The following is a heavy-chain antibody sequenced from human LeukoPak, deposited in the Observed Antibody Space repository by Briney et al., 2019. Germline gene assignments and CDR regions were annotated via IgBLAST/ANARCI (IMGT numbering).Heavy chain of an antibody. Sequence: GGSLRLSCAASGFTVSTDCMTWVRQAPGKGLEWVSTIYSGGTTYYADSVMGRFTISRHNSKNTPYLQMNNLRAEDTAVYYCARVRPWVFDYWGQGTLVTVSS. CDR1: GFTVSTDC. V-gene: IGHV3-53*04. CDR3: ARVRPWVFDY. J-gene: IGHJ4*02. CDR2: IYSGGTT.